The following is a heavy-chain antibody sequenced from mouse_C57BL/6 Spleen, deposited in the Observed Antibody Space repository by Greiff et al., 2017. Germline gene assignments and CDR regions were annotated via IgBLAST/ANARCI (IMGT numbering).Heavy chain of an antibody. CDR3: ARTYDGYYHYAMDY. D-gene: IGHD2-3*01. V-gene: IGHV2-2*01. J-gene: IGHJ4*01. CDR1: GFSLTSYG. CDR2: IWSGGSR. Sequence: QVQLKESGPGLVQPSQSLSITCTVSGFSLTSYGVHWVRQSPGKGLEWLGVIWSGGSRDYNAAFISRLSTSKDNSKSQVFFKMNSLQADDTAIYYCARTYDGYYHYAMDYWGQGTSVTVSS.